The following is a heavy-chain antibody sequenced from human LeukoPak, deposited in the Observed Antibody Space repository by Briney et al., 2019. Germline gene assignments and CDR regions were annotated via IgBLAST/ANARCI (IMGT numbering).Heavy chain of an antibody. CDR3: ARDRVGSGWPRPWYFEF. Sequence: ASVKVSCKPSGYTFTGYYLHWVRQAPGQALEWMGWINPNTGATIYAQKFQGRVTLSRDTSISTGYMDLSSLRSDDTAVYYCARDRVGSGWPRPWYFEFWGQGTLITVSS. CDR2: INPNTGAT. D-gene: IGHD3-9*01. J-gene: IGHJ4*02. CDR1: GYTFTGYY. V-gene: IGHV1-2*02.